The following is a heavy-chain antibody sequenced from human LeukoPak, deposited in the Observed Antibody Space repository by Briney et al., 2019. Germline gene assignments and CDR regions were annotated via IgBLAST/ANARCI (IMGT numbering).Heavy chain of an antibody. J-gene: IGHJ4*02. CDR3: AIERRGYFEY. CDR1: GFTFSTYG. V-gene: IGHV3-23*01. D-gene: IGHD5-24*01. Sequence: GGSLRLSCAASGFTFSTYGMSWVRQAPGKGLEWVSTVSGRDSNTYYADSVQGRFTISRDNSKNTLFLQMNSLRAEDTAVYYCAIERRGYFEYWGQGTLVTVSS. CDR2: VSGRDSNT.